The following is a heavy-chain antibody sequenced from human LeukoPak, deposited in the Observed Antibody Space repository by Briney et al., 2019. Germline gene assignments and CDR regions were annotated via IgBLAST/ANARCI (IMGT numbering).Heavy chain of an antibody. D-gene: IGHD2-15*01. CDR2: ISGSGGST. CDR1: GFTFSSYG. CDR3: AKGGNIVVVVAAN. J-gene: IGHJ4*02. Sequence: GGSLRLSCEASGFTFSSYGMSWVRQAPGKGLEWVSAISGSGGSTYYADSVKGRFTISRDNSKNTLYLQMNSLRAEDTAVYYCAKGGNIVVVVAANWGQGTLVTVSS. V-gene: IGHV3-23*01.